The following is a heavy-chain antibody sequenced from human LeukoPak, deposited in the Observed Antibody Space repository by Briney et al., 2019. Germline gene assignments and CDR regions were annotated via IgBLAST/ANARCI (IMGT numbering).Heavy chain of an antibody. CDR1: GFTFSSYG. D-gene: IGHD6-13*01. Sequence: AGGSLRLSCAASGFTFSSYGMHWVRQAPGKGLEWVTFIRYDERNKYYADSVKGRFTISRDNSKNTLYLQMNSLRAEDTAVYYCARARDSSSFIRSSRFSWFDPWGQGTLVTVSS. V-gene: IGHV3-30*02. CDR2: IRYDERNK. J-gene: IGHJ5*02. CDR3: ARARDSSSFIRSSRFSWFDP.